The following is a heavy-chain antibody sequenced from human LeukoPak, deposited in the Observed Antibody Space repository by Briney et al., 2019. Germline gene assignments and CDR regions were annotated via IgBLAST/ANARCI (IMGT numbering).Heavy chain of an antibody. J-gene: IGHJ4*02. CDR2: INLGGST. D-gene: IGHD6-6*01. Sequence: SETLSLTCAVYGGSFNGYSWSWIRQSPGKGLELIGEINLGGSTNYNPSLKSRVTMTIDTSKKEVSLNLTSVTAADTSIYFCASSSKVVRPDSWDYWGQGTLVTVSS. V-gene: IGHV4-34*01. CDR1: GGSFNGYS. CDR3: ASSSKVVRPDSWDY.